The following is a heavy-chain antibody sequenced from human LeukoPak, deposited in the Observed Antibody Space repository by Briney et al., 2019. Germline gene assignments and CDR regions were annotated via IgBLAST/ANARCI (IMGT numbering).Heavy chain of an antibody. CDR3: ASGTHSNGWSN. D-gene: IGHD6-19*01. CDR2: TYYRSKWYN. Sequence: SQTLSLTCAISGDSVSSNSGAWHWIRQSPSRGLEWLGRTYYRSKWYNDYAASVKSRITINPDTSKNQFPLQLNSVTPEDTAVYYCASGTHSNGWSNWGQRTLVTVSS. J-gene: IGHJ4*02. V-gene: IGHV6-1*01. CDR1: GDSVSSNSGA.